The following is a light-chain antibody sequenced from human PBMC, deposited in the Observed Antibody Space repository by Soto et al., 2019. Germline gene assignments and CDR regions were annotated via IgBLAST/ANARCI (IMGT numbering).Light chain of an antibody. CDR3: QQTYTTPPT. V-gene: IGKV1-39*01. CDR1: QRIANY. CDR2: GAS. Sequence: DIQMTQSPSSLSASVGDRVTITCRASQRIANYLNWYKQRPGKAPKLLICGASTLQSAGPSRFSGGGSGTDFTLTISALQPEDFATYYCQQTYTTPPTFGQGTKLEIK. J-gene: IGKJ2*01.